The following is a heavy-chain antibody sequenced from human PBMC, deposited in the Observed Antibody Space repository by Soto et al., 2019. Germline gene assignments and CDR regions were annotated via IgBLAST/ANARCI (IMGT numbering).Heavy chain of an antibody. CDR2: ISSGGFTI. V-gene: IGHV3-11*01. D-gene: IGHD3-10*01. J-gene: IGHJ6*02. CDR3: ARDPGIYYGMDV. CDR1: GFTFSDYY. Sequence: QVQLVESGGGLVKPGGSLRLSRTASGFTFSDYYMTWIRQAPGKGLEWLSYISSGGFTIYYADSVKGRFTVSRDNAKNSMYLQMNTLRVEDTAVYYCARDPGIYYGMDVWGQGTTVTVSS.